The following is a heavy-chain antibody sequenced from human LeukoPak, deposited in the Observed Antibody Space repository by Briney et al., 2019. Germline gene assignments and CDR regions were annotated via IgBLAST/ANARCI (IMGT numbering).Heavy chain of an antibody. D-gene: IGHD3-10*01. CDR2: ISGSGGST. CDR1: GFTFSSYA. Sequence: GGSLRLSCAASGFTFSSYAMSWVRQAPGKGLEWVSAISGSGGSTYYADSVKGRFTISRDNSKNTLYLQMNSLRAEDTAVYYCAKIYYGSGSYLLDYWGQGTLVTVSS. V-gene: IGHV3-23*01. CDR3: AKIYYGSGSYLLDY. J-gene: IGHJ4*02.